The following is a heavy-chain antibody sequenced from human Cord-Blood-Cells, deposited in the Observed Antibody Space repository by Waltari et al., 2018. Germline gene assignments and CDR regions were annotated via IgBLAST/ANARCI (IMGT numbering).Heavy chain of an antibody. Sequence: QVQLQESGPGLVKPSETLSLTCTVSGGSISSYYWSWIRQPPGKGLEWLGYIYYSGSTNYNPSLKSRVTISVDTSKNQFSLKLSSVTAADTAVYYCARGGGYCSSTSCYTTDYYYYYMDVWGKGTTVTVSS. CDR2: IYYSGST. D-gene: IGHD2-2*02. CDR1: GGSISSYY. J-gene: IGHJ6*03. CDR3: ARGGGYCSSTSCYTTDYYYYYMDV. V-gene: IGHV4-59*01.